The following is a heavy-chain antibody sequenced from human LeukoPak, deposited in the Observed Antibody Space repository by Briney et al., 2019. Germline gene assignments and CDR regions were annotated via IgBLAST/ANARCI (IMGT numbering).Heavy chain of an antibody. V-gene: IGHV3-53*01. CDR1: GFTVSSNS. CDR3: ARRAGAYSHPYDY. D-gene: IGHD4/OR15-4a*01. Sequence: GGSLRLSCTVSGFTVSSNSMSWVRQAPGEGLEWVSFIYSDNTHYSDSVKGRFTISRDNSKNTLCLQMNSLRAEDTAVYYCARRAGAYSHPYDYWGQGTLVTVSS. J-gene: IGHJ4*02. CDR2: IYSDNT.